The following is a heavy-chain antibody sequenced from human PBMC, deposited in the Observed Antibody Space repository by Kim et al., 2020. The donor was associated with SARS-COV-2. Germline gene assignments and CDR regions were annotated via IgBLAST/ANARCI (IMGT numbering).Heavy chain of an antibody. J-gene: IGHJ6*02. CDR1: GFTFSSYA. CDR3: AREYWFTIFGVVIESYYYYGMDV. V-gene: IGHV3-30-3*01. CDR2: ISYDGSNK. Sequence: GGSLRLSCAASGFTFSSYAMHWVRQAPGKGLEWVAVISYDGSNKYYADSVKGRFTISRDNSKNTLYLQMNSLRAEDTAVYYCAREYWFTIFGVVIESYYYYGMDVWGQGTTVTVSS. D-gene: IGHD3-3*01.